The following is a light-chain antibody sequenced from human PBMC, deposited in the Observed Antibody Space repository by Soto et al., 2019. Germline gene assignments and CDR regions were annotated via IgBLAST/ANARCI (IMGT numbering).Light chain of an antibody. CDR3: QQYNSYSGT. CDR1: QSISTW. V-gene: IGKV1-5*01. Sequence: DIQMTQSPPTLSASVGDRVTITCTASQSISTWLAWYQQKPGKAPKLLIYDASSLESGVPSRFSGSGYGTEFNLTISSLQTDDFATYYCQQYNSYSGTFGQGTKVDIK. J-gene: IGKJ1*01. CDR2: DAS.